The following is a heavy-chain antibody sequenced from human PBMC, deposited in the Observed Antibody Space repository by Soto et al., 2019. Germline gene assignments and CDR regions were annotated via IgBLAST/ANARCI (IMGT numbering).Heavy chain of an antibody. CDR2: IWYDGSNK. V-gene: IGHV3-33*01. D-gene: IGHD3-22*01. J-gene: IGHJ3*02. CDR3: ARDLEGYYDGSGNHAFDI. CDR1: GFTFSSYG. Sequence: QVQLVESGGGVVQPGRSLRLSCAASGFTFSSYGMHWVRQAPGKGLEWVAVIWYDGSNKYYADSVKGRFTISRDNSKNTLYLEMNSLRAEDTAVYYCARDLEGYYDGSGNHAFDIWGQGTMVTVSS.